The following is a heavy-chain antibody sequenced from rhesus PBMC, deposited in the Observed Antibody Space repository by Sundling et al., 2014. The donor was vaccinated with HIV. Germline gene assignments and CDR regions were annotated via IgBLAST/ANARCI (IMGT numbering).Heavy chain of an antibody. CDR1: GGSISGYY. V-gene: IGHV4-165*01. Sequence: QVQLQESGPGVVKPSETLSLTCAVSGGSISGYYWSWIRQPPGKGLEWIGYVSGGSSSTNNSPSLKSRVTISTDTSKKQFSLKLSSVTAADTAVYYCARVITVAGAVDSWGQGVLVIVSS. D-gene: IGHD4-29*01. CDR2: VSGGSSST. J-gene: IGHJ4*01. CDR3: ARVITVAGAVDS.